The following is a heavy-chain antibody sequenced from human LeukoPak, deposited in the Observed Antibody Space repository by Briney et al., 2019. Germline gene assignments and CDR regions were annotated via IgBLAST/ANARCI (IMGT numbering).Heavy chain of an antibody. D-gene: IGHD5-12*01. Sequence: GGSLRLSCAASGFTFDDYAMHWVRQAPGEGLEWVSGISWNSGSIGYADSVKGRFTISRDNAKNSLYLQMNSLRAEDTALYYCAKAKSGYDFSPFDYWGQGTLVTVSS. V-gene: IGHV3-9*01. CDR1: GFTFDDYA. J-gene: IGHJ4*02. CDR2: ISWNSGSI. CDR3: AKAKSGYDFSPFDY.